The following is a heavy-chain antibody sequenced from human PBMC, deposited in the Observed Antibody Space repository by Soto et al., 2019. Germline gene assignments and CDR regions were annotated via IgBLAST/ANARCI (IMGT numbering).Heavy chain of an antibody. CDR1: GGSISSGGYY. D-gene: IGHD3-10*01. Sequence: PSETLSLTCTVSGGSISSGGYYWSWIRQHPEKGLERIGYIYYSGSTYYKTSLKSRVTISVDTSKNQFSLKLSSVTAADTAVYYCARARITMVRGVMDFDYWGQGTLVTVSS. J-gene: IGHJ4*02. CDR2: IYYSGST. CDR3: ARARITMVRGVMDFDY. V-gene: IGHV4-31*02.